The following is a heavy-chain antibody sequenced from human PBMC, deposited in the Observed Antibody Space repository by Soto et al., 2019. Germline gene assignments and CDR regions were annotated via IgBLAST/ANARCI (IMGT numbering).Heavy chain of an antibody. CDR1: GFTFDDYA. J-gene: IGHJ4*02. D-gene: IGHD3-3*01. CDR3: AKDRPRFLEWLLDY. V-gene: IGHV3-9*01. Sequence: EVQLVESGGVVVQPGGSLRLSCAASGFTFDDYAMHWVRQAPGKGLEWVSGISWNSGSIGYADSVKGRFTISRDNAKNSLYLQMNSLRAEDTALYYCAKDRPRFLEWLLDYWGQGTLVTVSS. CDR2: ISWNSGSI.